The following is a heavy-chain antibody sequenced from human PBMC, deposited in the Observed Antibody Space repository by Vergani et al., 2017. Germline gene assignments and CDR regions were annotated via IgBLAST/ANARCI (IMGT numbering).Heavy chain of an antibody. V-gene: IGHV3-23*04. CDR3: ARLSIAAAGDFDY. Sequence: VQLVESGGGVVQPGRSLRLSCAASGFTFSSYAMSWVRQAPGKGLEWVSAISGSGGSTYYADSVKGRFTISRDNSKNTLYLQMNRLRAEDTAVYYCARLSIAAAGDFDYWGQGTLVTVSS. CDR1: GFTFSSYA. D-gene: IGHD6-13*01. CDR2: ISGSGGST. J-gene: IGHJ4*02.